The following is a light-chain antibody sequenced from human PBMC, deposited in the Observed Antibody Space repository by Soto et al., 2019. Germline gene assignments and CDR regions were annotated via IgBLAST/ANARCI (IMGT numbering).Light chain of an antibody. CDR1: QSISNW. CDR3: QQYNGYSYT. J-gene: IGKJ2*01. V-gene: IGKV1-5*03. CDR2: KAS. Sequence: DIQMTQSPSTLSASVGDRVTITCRASQSISNWLAWYQLKPGKAPRLLIYKASSLESGVPSRFSGSGSGTEFTLTISSLQPDDLATYYCQQYNGYSYTFGQGTKLEIK.